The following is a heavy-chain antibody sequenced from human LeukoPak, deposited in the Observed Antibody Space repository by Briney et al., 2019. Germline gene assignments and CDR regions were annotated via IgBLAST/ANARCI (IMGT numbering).Heavy chain of an antibody. Sequence: PGGSLRLSCAASGFTFSSYSMNWVRQAPGKGLEWVSSISSSNSYIYYADSVKGRFTISRDNAKNSLYLQMNSLRAEDAAVYYCVRGGRPMDQLLDYWGQGTLVTVSS. J-gene: IGHJ4*02. CDR2: ISSSNSYI. CDR1: GFTFSSYS. D-gene: IGHD1-1*01. CDR3: VRGGRPMDQLLDY. V-gene: IGHV3-21*01.